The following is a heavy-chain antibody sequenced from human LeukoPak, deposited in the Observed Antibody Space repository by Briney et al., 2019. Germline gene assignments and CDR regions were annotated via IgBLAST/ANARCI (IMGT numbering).Heavy chain of an antibody. J-gene: IGHJ5*02. CDR2: IYYSGST. V-gene: IGHV4-39*01. D-gene: IGHD2-15*01. CDR1: GGSISSSSYY. Sequence: SETLSLTCTVSGGSISSSSYYWGWIRQPPGKGLEWIGSIYYSGSTYYNPSLKSRVTISVDTSKNQFSLKLSSVTAAATAVYYCASGKMDIVVVVAANPNWFDPWGQGTLVTVSS. CDR3: ASGKMDIVVVVAANPNWFDP.